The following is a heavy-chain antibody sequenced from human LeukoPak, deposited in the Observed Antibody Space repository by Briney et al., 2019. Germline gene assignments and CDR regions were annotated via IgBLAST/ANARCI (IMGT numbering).Heavy chain of an antibody. V-gene: IGHV3-53*01. CDR3: AKLIGGSSGYYPKNYFDY. CDR1: GFSVSHNY. Sequence: GGSLRLSCLVSGFSVSHNYVSGVRQAPGKGLEWVSNIYGDGSTYYADSVKGRFTISRDNSKNTLYLQMNSLRAEDTAVYYCAKLIGGSSGYYPKNYFDYWGQGTLVTVSS. D-gene: IGHD3-22*01. J-gene: IGHJ4*02. CDR2: IYGDGST.